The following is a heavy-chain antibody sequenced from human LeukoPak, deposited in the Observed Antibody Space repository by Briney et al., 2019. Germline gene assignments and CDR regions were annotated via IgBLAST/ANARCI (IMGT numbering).Heavy chain of an antibody. Sequence: GGSLRLSCAASGFTFSTCAMSWVRQAPGNGLEWVSAISGSGGGTYYADSVKGRFTISRDNSKNTLSLQMNSLRAEDTAVFYCARSIYASGSYYAFDIWGQGTMVTVSS. CDR1: GFTFSTCA. CDR3: ARSIYASGSYYAFDI. CDR2: ISGSGGGT. D-gene: IGHD3-10*01. V-gene: IGHV3-23*01. J-gene: IGHJ3*02.